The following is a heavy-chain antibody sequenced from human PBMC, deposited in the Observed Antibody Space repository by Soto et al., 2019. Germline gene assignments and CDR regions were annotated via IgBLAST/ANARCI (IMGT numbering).Heavy chain of an antibody. CDR1: GYTFATYG. Sequence: GASVKVSCKASGYTFATYGFSWVRQAPGQGLEWMGWISASNGNTNYAQKLRGGVTMTTDTSTSTAYMELRSLRSDDTAVFYCARSGRSWNLREFDYWGQGTLVTVSS. V-gene: IGHV1-18*01. D-gene: IGHD6-13*01. CDR3: ARSGRSWNLREFDY. CDR2: ISASNGNT. J-gene: IGHJ4*02.